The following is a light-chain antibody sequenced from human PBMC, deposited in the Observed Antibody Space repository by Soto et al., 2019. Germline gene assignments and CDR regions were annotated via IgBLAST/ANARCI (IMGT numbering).Light chain of an antibody. J-gene: IGLJ3*02. CDR2: EGS. CDR1: SSDLGSYNL. V-gene: IGLV2-23*01. Sequence: QSALTQPASVSGSPGQSITISCTGTSSDLGSYNLVSWYQQHPGKAPRVMIYEGSKRPSGVSNRFSGSKSDNTASLTISGLQAEDEADYCCCSYAGSSTWVFGGGTKLTVL. CDR3: CSYAGSSTWV.